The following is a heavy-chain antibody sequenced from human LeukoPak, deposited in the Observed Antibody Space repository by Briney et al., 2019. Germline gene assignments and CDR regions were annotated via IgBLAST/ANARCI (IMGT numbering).Heavy chain of an antibody. D-gene: IGHD3-22*01. CDR1: GFTFSSYG. V-gene: IGHV3-30*18. CDR2: ISYDGSNK. Sequence: PGGSLRLSCAASGFTFSSYGMHWVRQAPCKGLEWVAVISYDGSNKYYADSVKGRFTISRDNSKNTLYLQMNSLRAEDTAVYYCAKDSSSLYSSGYFDYWGQGTLVTVSS. J-gene: IGHJ4*02. CDR3: AKDSSSLYSSGYFDY.